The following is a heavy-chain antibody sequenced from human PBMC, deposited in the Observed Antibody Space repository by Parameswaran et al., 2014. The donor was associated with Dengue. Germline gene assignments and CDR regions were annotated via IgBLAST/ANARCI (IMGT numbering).Heavy chain of an antibody. V-gene: IGHV2-70*01. Sequence: ARWIRQPPGKALEWLALIDWDDDKYYSTSLKTRLTISKDTSKSQVVLTMTNMDPVDTATYYCARWYYDSSGQGLDYWGQGTLVTVSS. CDR3: ARWYYDSSGQGLDY. D-gene: IGHD3-22*01. J-gene: IGHJ4*02. CDR2: IDWDDDK.